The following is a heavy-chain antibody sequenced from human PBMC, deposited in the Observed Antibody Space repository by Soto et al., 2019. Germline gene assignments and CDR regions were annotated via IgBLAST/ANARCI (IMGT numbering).Heavy chain of an antibody. D-gene: IGHD3-16*02. CDR2: IYWDDDK. V-gene: IGHV2-5*02. J-gene: IGHJ4*02. CDR3: AHTMITFGGVIVPFDY. CDR1: GFSLSTSGVG. Sequence: PTLVNPTQTLTLTCTFSGFSLSTSGVGVGWIRQPPGKALEWLALIYWDDDKRYSPSLKSRLTITKDTSKNQVVLTMTNMDPVDTATYYCAHTMITFGGVIVPFDYWGQGTLVTVSS.